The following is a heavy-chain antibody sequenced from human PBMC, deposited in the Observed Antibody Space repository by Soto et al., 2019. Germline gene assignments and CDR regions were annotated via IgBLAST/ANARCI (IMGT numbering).Heavy chain of an antibody. CDR3: AKTRESGIYFYFDS. V-gene: IGHV3-23*01. J-gene: IGHJ4*02. D-gene: IGHD1-26*01. CDR1: GFTFSSYA. CDR2: ISGSGGST. Sequence: GGSLRLSCAASGFTFSSYAMSWVRQAPGKGLEWVSAISGSGGSTYYADSVKGRFTISRDNSKNTLYLQMNSLRAEDTALYYCAKTRESGIYFYFDSWGQGALVTVSS.